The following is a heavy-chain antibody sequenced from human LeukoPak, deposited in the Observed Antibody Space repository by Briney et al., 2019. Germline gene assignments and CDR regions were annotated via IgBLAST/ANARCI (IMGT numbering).Heavy chain of an antibody. CDR1: GFTFSSYG. Sequence: GGSLRLSCGASGFTFSSYGMSWVRQAPGKGLEWVSAISGSGGRTQYADSVKGRFTISRDNAKNSLYLQMNSLRAEDTAVYYCARDVNDFWSGYYGLADYWGQGTLVTVSS. CDR3: ARDVNDFWSGYYGLADY. D-gene: IGHD3-3*01. V-gene: IGHV3-23*01. CDR2: ISGSGGRT. J-gene: IGHJ4*02.